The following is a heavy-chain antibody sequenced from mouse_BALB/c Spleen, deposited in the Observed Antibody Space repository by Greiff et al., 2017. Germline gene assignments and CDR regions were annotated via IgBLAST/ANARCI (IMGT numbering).Heavy chain of an antibody. D-gene: IGHD2-3*01. CDR2: IDPANGNT. V-gene: IGHV14-3*02. CDR1: GFNITDTY. CDR3: AGGLVQDSMDY. J-gene: IGHJ4*01. Sequence: VQLQQSGAELVKPGASVKLSCTASGFNITDTYMHWVKQRPEQGLVWIGRIDPANGNTKYDPKFQGKATITADTSSNTAYLQLSSLTSEDTAVYYCAGGLVQDSMDYWGQGTSVTVSS.